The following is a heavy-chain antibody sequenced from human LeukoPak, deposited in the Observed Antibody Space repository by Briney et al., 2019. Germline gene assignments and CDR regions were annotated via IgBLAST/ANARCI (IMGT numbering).Heavy chain of an antibody. J-gene: IGHJ4*02. Sequence: GGSLRLSCAASGFTFSSYAMSWVRQAPGRGLEWVSAISGSGGSTYYADSVKGRFTISRDNSKNTLYLQMNSLRAEDTAVYYCAKFSRAVRRLLDYWGRGTLVTVSS. V-gene: IGHV3-23*01. CDR2: ISGSGGST. CDR1: GFTFSSYA. CDR3: AKFSRAVRRLLDY. D-gene: IGHD3-10*01.